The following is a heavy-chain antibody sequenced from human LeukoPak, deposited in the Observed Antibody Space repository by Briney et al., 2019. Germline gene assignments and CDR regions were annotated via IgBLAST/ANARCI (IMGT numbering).Heavy chain of an antibody. V-gene: IGHV1-69*01. CDR3: ARADIVVVPAAKLSLGAFDI. CDR2: IIPIFGTA. D-gene: IGHD2-2*01. J-gene: IGHJ3*02. CDR1: GGTFSSYA. Sequence: SVKVSCKASGGTFSSYAISWVRQAPGQGLEWMGGIIPIFGTANYAQKFQGRVTITADESTSTPYMELSSLRSEDTAVYYWARADIVVVPAAKLSLGAFDIWGQGTMVTVSS.